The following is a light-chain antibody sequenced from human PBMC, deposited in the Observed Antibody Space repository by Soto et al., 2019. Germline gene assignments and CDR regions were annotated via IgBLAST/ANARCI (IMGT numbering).Light chain of an antibody. Sequence: AIQMTQSPSSLSASVGDRVTITCRASQAIGNDLTWYQQKPGKAPNLLIFAASSLQSGVPSRFSGSGSDTDFTLTISSLQPEDFATYYCLRDYNYPLTFGQGTKLEIK. CDR2: AAS. CDR3: LRDYNYPLT. CDR1: QAIGND. V-gene: IGKV1-6*01. J-gene: IGKJ2*01.